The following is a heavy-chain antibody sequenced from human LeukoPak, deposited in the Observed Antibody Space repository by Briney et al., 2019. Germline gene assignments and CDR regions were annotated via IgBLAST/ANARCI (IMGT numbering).Heavy chain of an antibody. CDR3: AREDGSNWKYYYYYMDV. Sequence: SETLSLTCPVLGGSVSSSYWTWIRPPARLRLEWIGRIHSSSSTNSNPSLESRVTMSLDTSKNQLSLRLSSVNAADTAVYYCAREDGSNWKYYYYYMDVWGKGTTVTVSS. V-gene: IGHV4-4*07. J-gene: IGHJ6*03. CDR1: GGSVSSSY. D-gene: IGHD1-1*01. CDR2: IHSSSST.